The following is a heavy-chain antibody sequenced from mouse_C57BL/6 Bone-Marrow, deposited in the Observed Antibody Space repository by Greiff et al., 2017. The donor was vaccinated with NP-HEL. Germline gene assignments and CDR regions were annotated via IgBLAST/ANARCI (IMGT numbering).Heavy chain of an antibody. Sequence: QVQLKQPGAELVRPGSSVKLSCKASGYTFTSYWMHWVKQRPIQGLEWIGNIDPSDSETHYNQKFKDKATLTVDKSSSTAYMQLSSLTSEDSAVYYCVITTVVAPFDYWGQGTTLTVSS. D-gene: IGHD1-1*01. CDR3: VITTVVAPFDY. CDR2: IDPSDSET. J-gene: IGHJ2*01. CDR1: GYTFTSYW. V-gene: IGHV1-52*01.